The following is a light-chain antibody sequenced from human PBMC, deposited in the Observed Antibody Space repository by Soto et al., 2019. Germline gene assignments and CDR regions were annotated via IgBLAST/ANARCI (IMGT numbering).Light chain of an antibody. J-gene: IGKJ4*01. CDR1: QRISSW. CDR3: QQYLSYPLT. V-gene: IGKV1-5*03. CDR2: KAT. Sequence: GDRVTIPCRASQRISSWLAWYQQKPGKAPNLLIYKATSLESGVPSRFSGSGSGTEFTLTISSLQPDDFATYYCQQYLSYPLTFGGGTKVDIK.